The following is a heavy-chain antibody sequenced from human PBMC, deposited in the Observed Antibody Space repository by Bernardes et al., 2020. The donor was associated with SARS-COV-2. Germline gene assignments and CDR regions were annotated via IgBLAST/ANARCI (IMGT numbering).Heavy chain of an antibody. CDR1: GYSISSGYY. V-gene: IGHV4-38-2*02. J-gene: IGHJ4*02. CDR3: AREWYCSSTTCLYYFEY. Sequence: SETLSLTCAVSGYSISSGYYWGWIRQPPGKGLEWIGSIHHGGKTYYNPSLKSRTTMSVDTSKNQFSLRLNSVTAADTAVYYCAREWYCSSTTCLYYFEYWGQGTLVTVSS. CDR2: IHHGGKT. D-gene: IGHD2-2*01.